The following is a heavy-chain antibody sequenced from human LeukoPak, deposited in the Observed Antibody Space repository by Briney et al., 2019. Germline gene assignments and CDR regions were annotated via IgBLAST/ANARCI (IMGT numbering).Heavy chain of an antibody. J-gene: IGHJ4*02. Sequence: SETLSLTCTVSRGSISGSIRSFSWSWLRQPPGKGLEWIGYISSSGSTNDNPSLRSRVTISVDASKNQFFLNLSSVSAADAAVYYCARIPLGYSGAYYFDYWGQGTLVTVSP. CDR2: ISSSGST. V-gene: IGHV4-4*09. D-gene: IGHD5-12*01. CDR1: RGSISGSIRSFS. CDR3: ARIPLGYSGAYYFDY.